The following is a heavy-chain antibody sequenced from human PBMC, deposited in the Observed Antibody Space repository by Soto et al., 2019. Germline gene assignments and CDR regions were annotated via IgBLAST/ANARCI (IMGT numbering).Heavy chain of an antibody. CDR2: IIPSPGTA. D-gene: IGHD2-2*01. Sequence: QVQLVQSGAELNKPGSSVKVSCKASGGTFRSYAISWVRQAPGQGLEWMGGIIPSPGTANYAQKFQGRVTIAAVVSTSTADMELSSMRTEDTPVYYWARSQGSSTSLEIYYYYYYGMDVWGQGTTVTVAS. CDR1: GGTFRSYA. J-gene: IGHJ6*02. V-gene: IGHV1-69*01. CDR3: ARSQGSSTSLEIYYYYYYGMDV.